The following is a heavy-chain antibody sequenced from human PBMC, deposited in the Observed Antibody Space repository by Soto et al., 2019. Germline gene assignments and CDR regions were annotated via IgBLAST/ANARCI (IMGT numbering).Heavy chain of an antibody. D-gene: IGHD3-10*01. CDR3: ARHSQDYYGSGSYYNVLYYYYYGMDV. CDR1: GGTFSSYA. J-gene: IGHJ6*02. CDR2: IIPIFGTA. Sequence: SVKVSFKASGGTFSSYAISWLRQAPGQGLEWMGGIIPIFGTANYAQKFQGRVTITADESTSTAYMELSSLRSEDTAVYYCARHSQDYYGSGSYYNVLYYYYYGMDVWGQGTTVTVSS. V-gene: IGHV1-69*13.